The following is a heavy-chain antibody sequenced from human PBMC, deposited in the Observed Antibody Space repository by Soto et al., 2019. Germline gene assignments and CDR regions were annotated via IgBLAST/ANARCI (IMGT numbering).Heavy chain of an antibody. CDR1: GFTFSSYA. J-gene: IGHJ4*02. Sequence: PGGSLRLSCAASGFTFSSYAMTWVRQAPGKGLEWVSSISGTGGTTFYADSVKGRFIMSRDNSKNTLYLQMNSLRADDTAVYYCAKIIDAAGMDYWGQGTLVTVSS. CDR3: AKIIDAAGMDY. V-gene: IGHV3-23*01. D-gene: IGHD6-13*01. CDR2: ISGTGGTT.